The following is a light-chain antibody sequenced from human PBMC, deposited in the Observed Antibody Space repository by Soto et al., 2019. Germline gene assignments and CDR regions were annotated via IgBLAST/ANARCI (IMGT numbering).Light chain of an antibody. CDR2: AGS. V-gene: IGKV1-39*01. J-gene: IGKJ2*01. Sequence: DIQMTQSPSSLSASVGDRVTITCRASQSISSYLNWYQQKPGKAPKLLIYAGSSLQSGVPSRFSGRGSGADFTLTISSLQPEDFATYYCQQSYSTPPTFGQGTKLEIK. CDR3: QQSYSTPPT. CDR1: QSISSY.